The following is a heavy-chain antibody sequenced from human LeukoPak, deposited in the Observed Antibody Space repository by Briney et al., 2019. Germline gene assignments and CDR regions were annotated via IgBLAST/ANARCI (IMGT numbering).Heavy chain of an antibody. CDR1: GGSFSGYY. CDR3: AREEGSGSYVHYYYYYMDV. D-gene: IGHD3-10*01. CDR2: INHSGST. Sequence: PSETLSLTCAVYGGSFSGYYWSWIRQPPGKGLEWIGEINHSGSTNYNPSLKSRVTISVDTSKNQFSLKLSSVTAADTAVYYCAREEGSGSYVHYYYYYMDVWGKGTTVTISS. J-gene: IGHJ6*03. V-gene: IGHV4-34*01.